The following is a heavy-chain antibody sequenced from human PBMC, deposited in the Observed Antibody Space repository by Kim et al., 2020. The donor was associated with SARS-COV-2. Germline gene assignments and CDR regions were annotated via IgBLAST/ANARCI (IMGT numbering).Heavy chain of an antibody. CDR3: ARDFTPSPDYYGSGHVGY. V-gene: IGHV3-11*06. J-gene: IGHJ4*02. D-gene: IGHD3-10*01. Sequence: KGRFTISRDNAKNSLYLQMNSLRAEDTAVYYCARDFTPSPDYYGSGHVGYWGQGTLVTVSS.